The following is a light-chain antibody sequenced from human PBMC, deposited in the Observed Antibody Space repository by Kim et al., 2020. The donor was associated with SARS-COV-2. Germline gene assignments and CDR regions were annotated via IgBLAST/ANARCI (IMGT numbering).Light chain of an antibody. CDR1: GLRSYY. J-gene: IGLJ1*01. CDR3: NSRDSSGNPLYV. CDR2: GKN. Sequence: GQTVRVPCKGDGLRSYYASWYQQKPGQAPVLVIYGKNNRPSGIPDRFSGSSSGNTASLTITGAQAEDEADYYCNSRDSSGNPLYVFGIGTKVTVL. V-gene: IGLV3-19*01.